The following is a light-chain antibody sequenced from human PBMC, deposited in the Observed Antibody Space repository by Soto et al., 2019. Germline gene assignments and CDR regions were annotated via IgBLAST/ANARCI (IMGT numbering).Light chain of an antibody. J-gene: IGKJ1*01. V-gene: IGKV1-39*01. CDR1: QNINTF. Sequence: DIQMTQSPSSLSASVGDRVTVTCRASQNINTFLNWYQQRQGQVPNLLIYAASRLHTGVPSRFSGSGSGTDFTLTISSLQPEDFTTYYCQQSHSSPPTFGQGTKVEIK. CDR3: QQSHSSPPT. CDR2: AAS.